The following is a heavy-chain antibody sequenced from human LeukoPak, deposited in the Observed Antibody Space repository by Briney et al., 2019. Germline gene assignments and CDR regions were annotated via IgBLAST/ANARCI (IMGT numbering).Heavy chain of an antibody. D-gene: IGHD6-19*01. J-gene: IGHJ4*02. CDR3: ARDIKYSSGWYYFDY. Sequence: GGSLRLSCAASGFTFDDYAMHWVRQAPGKGLEWVSLISGDGGSTYYADFVKGRFTISRDNSKNSLYLQMNSLRTEDTALYYCARDIKYSSGWYYFDYWGQGTLVTVSS. CDR2: ISGDGGST. CDR1: GFTFDDYA. V-gene: IGHV3-43*02.